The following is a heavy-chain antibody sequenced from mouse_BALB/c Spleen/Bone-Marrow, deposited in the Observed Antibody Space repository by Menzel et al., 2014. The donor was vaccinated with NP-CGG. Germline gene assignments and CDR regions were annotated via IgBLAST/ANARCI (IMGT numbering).Heavy chain of an antibody. D-gene: IGHD2-1*01. Sequence: EVQLQQSGAELVKPGVSVKLSCTASGFNIKDTYILWVKQRPEQGLEWIGRIDPANGNTKYGPKFQGKATITADTSSNTAYLQLSSLTSEDTAVYSCARGKGIYLGIAYWGQGTLVTVSA. CDR3: ARGKGIYLGIAY. CDR1: GFNIKDTY. CDR2: IDPANGNT. V-gene: IGHV14-3*02. J-gene: IGHJ3*01.